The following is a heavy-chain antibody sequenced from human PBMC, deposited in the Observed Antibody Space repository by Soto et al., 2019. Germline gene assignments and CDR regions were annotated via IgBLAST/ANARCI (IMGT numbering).Heavy chain of an antibody. D-gene: IGHD2-2*01. CDR1: GGSISSGGYS. V-gene: IGHV4-30-2*01. CDR3: ARVPDR. Sequence: PSETLSLTCGVVGGSISSGGYSWSCIRQPPGKGLEWIGYIYHSGSTYYNPSLKSRVTISVDRSKNQFSLKLSSVTAADTAVYYCARVPDRWGQGTLVTSPQ. CDR2: IYHSGST. J-gene: IGHJ5*02.